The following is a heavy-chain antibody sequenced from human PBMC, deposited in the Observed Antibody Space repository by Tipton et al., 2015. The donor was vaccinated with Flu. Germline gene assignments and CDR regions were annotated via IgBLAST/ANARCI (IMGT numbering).Heavy chain of an antibody. CDR3: ARDDGELIPPGGYMDV. CDR2: ISSSSSTI. Sequence: SLRLSCAASGFTFSSYSMNWVRQAPGKGLEWVSYISSSSSTIYYADSVKGRFTISRDNAKNSLYLQMNSLRAEDTAVYYCARDDGELIPPGGYMDVWGKGTTVTVSS. J-gene: IGHJ6*03. CDR1: GFTFSSYS. V-gene: IGHV3-48*04. D-gene: IGHD1-26*01.